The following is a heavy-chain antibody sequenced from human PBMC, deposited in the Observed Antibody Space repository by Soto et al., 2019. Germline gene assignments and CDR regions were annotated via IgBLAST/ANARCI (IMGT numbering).Heavy chain of an antibody. D-gene: IGHD6-13*01. CDR2: IIPIFGTA. CDR1: GYTFTNYG. V-gene: IGHV1-69*13. CDR3: AREGIAAAKNWFDP. J-gene: IGHJ5*02. Sequence: GASVKVSCKASGYTFTNYGFSWVRQAPGQGLEWMGGIIPIFGTANYAQKFQGRVTITADESTSTAYMELSSLRSEDTAVYYCAREGIAAAKNWFDPWGQGTLVTVSS.